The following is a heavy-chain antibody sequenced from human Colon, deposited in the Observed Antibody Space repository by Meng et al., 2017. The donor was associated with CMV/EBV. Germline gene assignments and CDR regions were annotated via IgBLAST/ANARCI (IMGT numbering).Heavy chain of an antibody. V-gene: IGHV1-2*02. Sequence: AAEKVSCKDWGYSFTDYYLHWVRQAAGQGREWVGWIYPNGGGTDYEQTFQGRVTITRDTSTTTAYLELNRLPSDDTATYYCARVKCGTTSCSEGQGLDSWGQGTRVTVSS. CDR2: IYPNGGGT. D-gene: IGHD1-7*01. J-gene: IGHJ5*01. CDR3: ARVKCGTTSCSEGQGLDS. CDR1: GYSFTDYY.